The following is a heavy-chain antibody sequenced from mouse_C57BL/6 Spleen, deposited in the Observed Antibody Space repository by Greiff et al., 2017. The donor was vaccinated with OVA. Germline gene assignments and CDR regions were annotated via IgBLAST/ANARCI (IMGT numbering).Heavy chain of an antibody. J-gene: IGHJ4*01. D-gene: IGHD1-1*01. CDR2: IDPSDSET. CDR3: ARQDDYGSSYDYAMDY. Sequence: QVQLQQPGAELLRPGSSVKLSCKASGYTFTRYWMHWVKQRPIQGLEWIGNIDPSDSETHYNQKFKDKATLTVYKSSSTAYMQLSSLTSEDSAVYYCARQDDYGSSYDYAMDYWGQGTSVTVSS. V-gene: IGHV1-52*01. CDR1: GYTFTRYW.